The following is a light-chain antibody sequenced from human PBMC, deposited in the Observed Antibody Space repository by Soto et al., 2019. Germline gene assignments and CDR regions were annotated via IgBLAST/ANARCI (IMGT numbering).Light chain of an antibody. CDR2: AAS. Sequence: DIPMTQSPSSVSASVGDRVTITCRASQGISSWVAWYQQKPGKAPNLLIYAASSLQSGVPSRFGGSGSGTEFTLTISSLQPEDFATYYCQQADTFPLTFGGGTKVEIK. CDR1: QGISSW. J-gene: IGKJ4*01. CDR3: QQADTFPLT. V-gene: IGKV1-12*01.